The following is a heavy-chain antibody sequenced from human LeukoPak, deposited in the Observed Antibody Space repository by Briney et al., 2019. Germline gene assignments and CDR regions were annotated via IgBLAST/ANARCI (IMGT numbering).Heavy chain of an antibody. Sequence: SETLSLTCTVSGGSISSYYWSWIRQPAGKGLEWIGRIYTSGSTNYNPSLKSRVTISVDTSKNQFSLKLSSVTAADTAVYYCARSGGSYTQYDAFDIWGQGKMVTVSS. CDR2: IYTSGST. CDR1: GGSISSYY. J-gene: IGHJ3*02. D-gene: IGHD1-26*01. CDR3: ARSGGSYTQYDAFDI. V-gene: IGHV4-4*07.